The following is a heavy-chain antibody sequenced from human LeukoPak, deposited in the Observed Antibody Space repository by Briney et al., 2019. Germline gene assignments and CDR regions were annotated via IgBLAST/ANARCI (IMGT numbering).Heavy chain of an antibody. CDR1: GYSISSGYY. Sequence: PSETLSLTCTVSGYSISSGYYWGWIRQPPGKGLEWIGITYHSGNTYYNPSLKSRVTISVDTSKNQFSLKLSSVTAADTAVYYCAMHNYYDSSGYDDYWGQGTLVTVSS. V-gene: IGHV4-38-2*02. CDR3: AMHNYYDSSGYDDY. CDR2: TYHSGNT. J-gene: IGHJ4*02. D-gene: IGHD3-22*01.